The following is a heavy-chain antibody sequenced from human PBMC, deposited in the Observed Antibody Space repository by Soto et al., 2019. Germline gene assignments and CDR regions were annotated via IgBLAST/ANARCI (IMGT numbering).Heavy chain of an antibody. D-gene: IGHD4-17*01. CDR1: GFSIDDFA. CDR3: ANDNSGRDGDYDSTWFEP. J-gene: IGHJ5*02. Sequence: SLRLSCAASGFSIDDFAMHSVRPAPGKGLEWGSSISWDSGKIGYADSVTGRFSVSRDNAKNSLFLQMSSLKPEDTAFYFCANDNSGRDGDYDSTWFEPWGHLTLVTVSS. V-gene: IGHV3-9*01. CDR2: ISWDSGKI.